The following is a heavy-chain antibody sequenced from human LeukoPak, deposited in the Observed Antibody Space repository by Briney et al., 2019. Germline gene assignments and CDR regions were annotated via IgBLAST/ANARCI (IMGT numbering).Heavy chain of an antibody. CDR3: SRGVSGSYYDS. J-gene: IGHJ5*01. D-gene: IGHD1-26*01. CDR1: GGSIGDYY. CDR2: IYASGTT. Sequence: KPSETLSLTCTVSGGSIGDYYWTWIRQPAGSGLEWVGRIYASGTTTYNPSLQSRVTLSLDTSNRQFSLKLTSVTAADTALYYCSRGVSGSYYDSWGQGTLVTVSS. V-gene: IGHV4-4*07.